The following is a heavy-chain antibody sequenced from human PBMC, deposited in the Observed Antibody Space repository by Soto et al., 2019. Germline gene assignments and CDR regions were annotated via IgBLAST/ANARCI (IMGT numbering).Heavy chain of an antibody. J-gene: IGHJ6*02. CDR1: GFTFSDYY. CDR3: ASSIVATAGYGMDV. Sequence: PGGSLRLSCAASGFTFSDYYMSWIRHAPGKGLEWVSYISSSGSTIYYADSVKGRFTISRDNAKNSLYLQMNSLRAEDTAVYYCASSIVATAGYGMDVWGQGTTITVSS. V-gene: IGHV3-11*01. D-gene: IGHD5-12*01. CDR2: ISSSGSTI.